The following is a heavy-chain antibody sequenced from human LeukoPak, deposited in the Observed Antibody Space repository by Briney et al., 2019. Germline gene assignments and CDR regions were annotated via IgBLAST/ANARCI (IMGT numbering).Heavy chain of an antibody. V-gene: IGHV3-23*01. D-gene: IGHD4-17*01. CDR3: AKTDYASSHFDLFDY. CDR2: IIGSGGDT. J-gene: IGHJ4*02. CDR1: GFTFSNYA. Sequence: PGMXLRLSCAASGFTFSNYAMNWVRQTPGKGLEWVSSIIGSGGDTYYAESVRGRFAISRDNSKNTLFLQMNSLRADDTAVYYCAKTDYASSHFDLFDYWGQGTLVTVSS.